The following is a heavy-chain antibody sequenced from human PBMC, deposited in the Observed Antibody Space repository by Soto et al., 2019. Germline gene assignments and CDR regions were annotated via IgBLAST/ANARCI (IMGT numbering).Heavy chain of an antibody. CDR2: ISYDGSNK. V-gene: IGHV3-30-3*01. CDR3: ALMERGGSFPPYYYYGMDV. Sequence: QAGGSLRLSCAASGFTFSSYAMHWVRQAPGKGLEWVAVISYDGSNKYYADSVKGRFTISRDNSKNTLYLQMNSLRAEDTAVYYCALMERGGSFPPYYYYGMDVWGQGTTVTVSS. CDR1: GFTFSSYA. J-gene: IGHJ6*02. D-gene: IGHD2-15*01.